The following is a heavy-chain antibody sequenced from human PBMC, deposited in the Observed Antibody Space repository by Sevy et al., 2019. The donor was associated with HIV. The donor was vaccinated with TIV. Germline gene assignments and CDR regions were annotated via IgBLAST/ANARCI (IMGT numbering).Heavy chain of an antibody. J-gene: IGHJ4*02. Sequence: GGSLRLSCAASGFTFSPYWMTWVRQAPGKGLEWVANIRPDGSDKYYVDSVKGRFTISRDNAKNSLCLQMNSLRADDTAMYYCARGVGLDCWGQGALVTVSS. CDR3: ARGVGLDC. CDR2: IRPDGSDK. CDR1: GFTFSPYW. D-gene: IGHD1-26*01. V-gene: IGHV3-7*01.